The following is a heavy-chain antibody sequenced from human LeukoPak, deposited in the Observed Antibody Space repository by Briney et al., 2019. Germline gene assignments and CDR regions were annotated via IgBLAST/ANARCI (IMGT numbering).Heavy chain of an antibody. CDR1: GLTFSGSA. D-gene: IGHD3-3*01. Sequence: GGSLRLSCAASGLTFSGSAMHWVRQASGKGLEWVGRIRSKANSYATAYAAPVKGRFTISRDDSKNTAYLQMNSLRADDTATYYCVRGLLEWLRLETYYFDYWGQGTLVTVSS. CDR2: IRSKANSYAT. CDR3: VRGLLEWLRLETYYFDY. V-gene: IGHV3-73*01. J-gene: IGHJ4*02.